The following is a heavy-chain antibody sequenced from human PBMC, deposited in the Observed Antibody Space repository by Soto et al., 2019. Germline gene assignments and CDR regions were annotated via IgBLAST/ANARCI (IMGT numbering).Heavy chain of an antibody. CDR3: ARGGAYYYDSSGYSFAFDI. CDR1: GYTFTGYY. D-gene: IGHD3-22*01. V-gene: IGHV1-2*04. J-gene: IGHJ3*02. CDR2: INPNSGGT. Sequence: ASVKVSCKASGYTFTGYYMHWVRQAPGQGLEWMGWINPNSGGTNYAQKFQGWVTMTRDTSISTAYMELSRLRSDDTAVYYCARGGAYYYDSSGYSFAFDIWGQGXMVTV.